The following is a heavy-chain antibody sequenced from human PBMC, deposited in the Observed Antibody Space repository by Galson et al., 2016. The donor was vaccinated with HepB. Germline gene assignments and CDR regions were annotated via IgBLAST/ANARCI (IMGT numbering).Heavy chain of an antibody. CDR1: GGSISSNNYY. J-gene: IGHJ5*02. D-gene: IGHD4-17*01. CDR2: IYYSGST. CDR3: ARQGPVNTVFDP. V-gene: IGHV4-39*01. Sequence: SETLSLTCTVSGGSISSNNYYWAWIRLPPGTGLAWIGSIYYSGSTYYNPSLKSRVTMSVDTSKNQFSLKLSSVSAADTAVYYCARQGPVNTVFDPWGQGTLVTVSA.